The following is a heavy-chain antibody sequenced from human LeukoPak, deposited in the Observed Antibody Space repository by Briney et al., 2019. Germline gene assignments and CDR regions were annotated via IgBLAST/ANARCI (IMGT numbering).Heavy chain of an antibody. J-gene: IGHJ1*01. CDR1: GYTFTSYY. CDR3: ARGVFGELEKLMFQH. Sequence: GASVKVSCKASGYTFTSYYIHWVRQAPGQGLEWMGTINPSGGSTSYPQKFQDRVTMTRDTSTSTVYMELSSLKSDDTAIYYCARGVFGELEKLMFQHWGQGTLVTVSS. CDR2: INPSGGST. D-gene: IGHD3-10*02. V-gene: IGHV1-46*01.